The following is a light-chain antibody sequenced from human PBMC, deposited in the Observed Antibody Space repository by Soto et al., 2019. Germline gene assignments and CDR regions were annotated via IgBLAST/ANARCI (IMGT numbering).Light chain of an antibody. CDR1: QGISNS. V-gene: IGKV1-27*01. J-gene: IGKJ4*01. CDR3: AKYDSAPLT. Sequence: DIQMTQSPSSLSASVGDRVTITCRASQGISNSLAWYQQKPGKIPKLLIYSASTLQPGVPSRFTGSGFGTDFTLTISSLQHEDVATYYCAKYDSAPLTFGGGTKVEIK. CDR2: SAS.